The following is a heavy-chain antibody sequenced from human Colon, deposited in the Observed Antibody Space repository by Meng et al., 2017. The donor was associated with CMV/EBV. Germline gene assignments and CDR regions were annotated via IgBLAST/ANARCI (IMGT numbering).Heavy chain of an antibody. CDR3: ARDSHMATSRGYFDY. CDR1: GFTFSSYA. J-gene: IGHJ4*02. V-gene: IGHV3-23*01. CDR2: ITNGGGGT. Sequence: GESLKISCAASGFTFSSYAMHWVRQAPGKGLEGVATITNGGGGTYYADSVKGRFTISRDNSKNMLYLQMNSLRAEDTALYYCARDSHMATSRGYFDYWGQGTLVTVSS. D-gene: IGHD5-24*01.